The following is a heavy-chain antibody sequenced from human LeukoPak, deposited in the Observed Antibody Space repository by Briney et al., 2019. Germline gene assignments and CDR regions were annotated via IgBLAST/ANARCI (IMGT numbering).Heavy chain of an antibody. CDR2: ISAYNGNT. CDR3: ARDLYDFWSGYYGRFDP. CDR1: GYTFTSYG. D-gene: IGHD3-3*01. J-gene: IGHJ5*02. V-gene: IGHV1-18*01. Sequence: GASVKVSCKASGYTFTSYGISWVRQAPGQGLEWMGWISAYNGNTNYAQKLQGRVTMTTDTSTGTAYMELRSLRSDDTAVYYCARDLYDFWSGYYGRFDPWGQGTLVTVSS.